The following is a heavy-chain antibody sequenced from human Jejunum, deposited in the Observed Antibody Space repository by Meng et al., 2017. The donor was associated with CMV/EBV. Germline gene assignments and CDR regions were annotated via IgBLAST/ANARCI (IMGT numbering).Heavy chain of an antibody. V-gene: IGHV3-21*06. J-gene: IGHJ3*01. CDR1: SGYG. CDR2: ISPTSVYR. D-gene: IGHD3-9*01. CDR3: ARRSCTTMFCESRDAFDV. Sequence: SGYGRNWVGQGPGKGLEWVSSISPTSVYRYYADSLQGRFTISRDNANNSVYLQLNSLRAEDTAVYYCARRSCTTMFCESRDAFDVWGQGTMVTVSS.